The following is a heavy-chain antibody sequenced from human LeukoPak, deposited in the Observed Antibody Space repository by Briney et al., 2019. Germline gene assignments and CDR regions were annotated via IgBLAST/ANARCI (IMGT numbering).Heavy chain of an antibody. V-gene: IGHV3-11*01. D-gene: IGHD6-19*01. Sequence: GGSLRLSCAASGFTFSDYYMSWIRQAPGKGLEWVSYIRSSGSTIYYADSVKGRFTISRDNAKNSLYLQMNSLRAEDTAVYYCARATTGYSSGWSPEIWFDPWGQGTLVTLSS. J-gene: IGHJ5*02. CDR1: GFTFSDYY. CDR3: ARATTGYSSGWSPEIWFDP. CDR2: IRSSGSTI.